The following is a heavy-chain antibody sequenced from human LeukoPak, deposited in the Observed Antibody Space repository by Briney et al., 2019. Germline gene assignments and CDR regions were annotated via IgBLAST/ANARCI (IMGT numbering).Heavy chain of an antibody. J-gene: IGHJ4*02. CDR2: ISYEGSYK. D-gene: IGHD6-13*01. V-gene: IGHV3-30*04. CDR1: GFTFSSYA. CDR3: AKDRYSGLNTIDY. Sequence: PGRPLRLFCAAPGFTFSSYAMHWVRQAPGKGLEWVAVISYEGSYKFYADSVRGRFTISRDNSKSTLYLQMNSLRAEDTAVYYCAKDRYSGLNTIDYWGQGTLVTVSS.